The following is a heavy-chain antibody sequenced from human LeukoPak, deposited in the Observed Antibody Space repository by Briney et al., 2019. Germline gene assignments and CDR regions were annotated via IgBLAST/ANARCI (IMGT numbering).Heavy chain of an antibody. D-gene: IGHD6-19*01. CDR1: GFTFSSYA. CDR3: AKAGIGVVGYFDY. CDR2: ILGSVGGT. J-gene: IGHJ4*02. V-gene: IGHV3-23*01. Sequence: GGSLRLSCAASGFTFSSYAMSWVHQAPGKGLEWVSAILGSVGGTYHADSVKGRFTISRDNSKNTLYLQMNSLRDEDTALYYCAKAGIGVVGYFDYWGQGTLVTVSA.